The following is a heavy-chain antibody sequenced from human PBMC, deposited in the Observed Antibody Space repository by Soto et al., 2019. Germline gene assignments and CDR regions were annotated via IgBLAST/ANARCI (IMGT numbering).Heavy chain of an antibody. J-gene: IGHJ3*02. Sequence: SSETPSLTCTVSGGSISSSSYYWGWIRQPPGKGLEWIGSIYYSGSTYYNPSLKSRVTISVDTSKNQFSLKLSSVTAADTAVYYCARRGYYAISAFDIWGQGTMVT. CDR2: IYYSGST. D-gene: IGHD2-8*01. V-gene: IGHV4-39*01. CDR3: ARRGYYAISAFDI. CDR1: GGSISSSSYY.